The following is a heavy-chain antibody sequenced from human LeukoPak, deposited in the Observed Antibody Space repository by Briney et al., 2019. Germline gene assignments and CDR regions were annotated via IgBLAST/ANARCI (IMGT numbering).Heavy chain of an antibody. CDR3: ARGRGYSRIYYFDY. D-gene: IGHD5-18*01. CDR2: INHSGST. Sequence: SETLSLTCAVYGGSFSGYYWSWIRQPPGKGLEWIGEINHSGSTNYNPSLKSRVTISVDTPKNQFSLKLSSVTAADTAVYYCARGRGYSRIYYFDYWGQGTLVTVSS. CDR1: GGSFSGYY. V-gene: IGHV4-34*01. J-gene: IGHJ4*02.